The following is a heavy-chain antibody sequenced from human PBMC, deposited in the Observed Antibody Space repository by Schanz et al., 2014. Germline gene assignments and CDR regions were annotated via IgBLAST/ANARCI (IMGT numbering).Heavy chain of an antibody. Sequence: QVPLVQSGAEVRKPGSSVRVSCKASGGTFTSYAFSWVRQAPGQGLEWMGRIIPIVDITNYAQKFLGRVTITADKSTSTAYMELKSLRSADTAVYYCATIGVNDYWGFGLDLWGQGTTVTVSS. CDR1: GGTFTSYA. CDR3: ATIGVNDYWGFGLDL. D-gene: IGHD3-16*01. J-gene: IGHJ6*02. V-gene: IGHV1-69*04. CDR2: IIPIVDIT.